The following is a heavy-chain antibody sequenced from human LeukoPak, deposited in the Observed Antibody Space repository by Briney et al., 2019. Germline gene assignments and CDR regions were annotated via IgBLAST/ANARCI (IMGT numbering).Heavy chain of an antibody. J-gene: IGHJ3*02. V-gene: IGHV4-59*01. CDR3: ARAHYYGSGYDAFDI. CDR2: IYYSGST. D-gene: IGHD3-10*01. Sequence: PSETLSLTCTVSGGSISSYYWSWIRQPPGKGLEWIGYIYYSGSTNYNPSLKSRVTISVDTSKNQFSLKLSSVTAADTAVYYCARAHYYGSGYDAFDIWGQGTMVTVSS. CDR1: GGSISSYY.